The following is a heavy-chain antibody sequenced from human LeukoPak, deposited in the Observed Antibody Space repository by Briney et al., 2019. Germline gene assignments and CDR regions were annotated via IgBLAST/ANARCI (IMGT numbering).Heavy chain of an antibody. J-gene: IGHJ3*02. CDR1: GYTFTGCY. D-gene: IGHD3-22*01. CDR3: ADFYYDRAGDAFDI. Sequence: ASVKVSCKASGYTFTGCYIHWVRQAPGQGLEWMGWINPNSGGTNYAQKFQGRVTMTRDTSISTAYMELSSLRSDDTAVYYCADFYYDRAGDAFDIWGQGTMVTVSS. CDR2: INPNSGGT. V-gene: IGHV1-2*02.